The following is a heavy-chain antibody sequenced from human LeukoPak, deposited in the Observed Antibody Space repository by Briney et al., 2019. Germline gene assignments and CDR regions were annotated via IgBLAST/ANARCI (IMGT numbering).Heavy chain of an antibody. J-gene: IGHJ4*02. CDR3: ARDDYYGSGISPSLVRLDY. CDR2: ISAYNGNT. D-gene: IGHD3-10*01. CDR1: GYTFTSYG. Sequence: ASVKVSCKAYGYTFTSYGISWVRQAPGQGLEWMGWISAYNGNTNYAQKLQGRVTMTTDTSTSTAYMELRSLRSDDTAVYYCARDDYYGSGISPSLVRLDYWGQGTLVTVSS. V-gene: IGHV1-18*01.